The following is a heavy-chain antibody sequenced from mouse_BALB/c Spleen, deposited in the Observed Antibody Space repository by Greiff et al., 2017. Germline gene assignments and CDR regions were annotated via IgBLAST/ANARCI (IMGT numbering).Heavy chain of an antibody. Sequence: VQLQQSGPELVKPGASVKVSCKASGYAFTSYNMYWVKQSHGKSLEWIGYIDPYNGGTSYNQKFKGKATLTVDKSSSTAYMHLNSLTSEDSAVYYCARSIYYGNPYFDYWGQGTTLTVSS. CDR2: IDPYNGGT. CDR1: GYAFTSYN. V-gene: IGHV1S135*01. J-gene: IGHJ2*01. D-gene: IGHD2-1*01. CDR3: ARSIYYGNPYFDY.